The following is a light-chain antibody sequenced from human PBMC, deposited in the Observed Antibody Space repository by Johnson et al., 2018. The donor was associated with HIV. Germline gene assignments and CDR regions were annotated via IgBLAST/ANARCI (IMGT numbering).Light chain of an antibody. CDR1: SSNIGNND. CDR3: GTWDSSLSAGYV. J-gene: IGLJ1*01. CDR2: ENN. V-gene: IGLV1-51*02. Sequence: QSVLTQPPSVSAAPGQKVTISCSGSSSNIGNNDVSWYQQLPGTAPKLLIYENNKRPSGIPDRFSGSKSGTSATLGITGLPTGDEADYYCGTWDSSLSAGYVFGTGTKVTVL.